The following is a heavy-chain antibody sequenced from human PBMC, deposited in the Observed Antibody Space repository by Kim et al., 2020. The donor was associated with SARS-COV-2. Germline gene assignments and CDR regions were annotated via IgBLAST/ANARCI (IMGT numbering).Heavy chain of an antibody. V-gene: IGHV4-61*01. CDR3: ARDRYSSSSLDF. CDR1: GCSVSSGSYY. CDR2: FYYTGST. D-gene: IGHD6-6*01. J-gene: IGHJ4*02. Sequence: SETLSLTCTVSGCSVSSGSYYWSWIRQPPGKGLEWISYFYYTGSTNYNPSVKGRVTISLDTSKNQFSLKLNSVTAADTAVYYCARDRYSSSSLDFWGQGTLVTVSS.